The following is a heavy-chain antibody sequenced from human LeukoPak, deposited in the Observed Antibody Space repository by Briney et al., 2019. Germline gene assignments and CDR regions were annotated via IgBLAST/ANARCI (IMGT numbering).Heavy chain of an antibody. CDR1: GGSISTSNYY. J-gene: IGHJ4*02. CDR3: ARDGGGGSYY. V-gene: IGHV4-39*07. Sequence: PSETLSLTCTVSGGSISTSNYYWGWIRQPPGKGLEWIGNIFYSGSTYYSPSLKSRVTISLDTSKNQFSLKLSSVTAADTAVYYCARDGGGGSYYWGQGTLVTVSS. D-gene: IGHD1-26*01. CDR2: IFYSGST.